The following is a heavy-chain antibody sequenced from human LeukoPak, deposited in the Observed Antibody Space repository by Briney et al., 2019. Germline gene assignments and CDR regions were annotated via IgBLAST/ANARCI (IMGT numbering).Heavy chain of an antibody. CDR2: ISSSSSTI. CDR3: AKDAYSSSWYPNDAFDI. V-gene: IGHV3-48*04. Sequence: PGGSLRLSCAASGFTFSSYSMNWVRQAPGKGLEWVSYISSSSSTIYYADSVKGRFTISRDNAKNSLYLQMNSLRAEDTAVYYCAKDAYSSSWYPNDAFDIWGQGTMVTVSS. CDR1: GFTFSSYS. D-gene: IGHD6-13*01. J-gene: IGHJ3*02.